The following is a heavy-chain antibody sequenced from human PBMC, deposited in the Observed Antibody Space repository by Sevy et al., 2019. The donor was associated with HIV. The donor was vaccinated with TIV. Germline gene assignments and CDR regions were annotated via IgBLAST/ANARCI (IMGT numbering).Heavy chain of an antibody. Sequence: GGSLRLSCAASGFTFTDYYMSWIRQAPGKGLEWVSYISSGTSYTNYADSVKGRFTISRDNAKNSLYLQMNSLRADDTAVYYCVRDRRNYSGQYFDFWGQGTVVTVSS. CDR2: ISSGTSYT. CDR1: GFTFTDYY. CDR3: VRDRRNYSGQYFDF. V-gene: IGHV3-11*06. J-gene: IGHJ4*02. D-gene: IGHD1-7*01.